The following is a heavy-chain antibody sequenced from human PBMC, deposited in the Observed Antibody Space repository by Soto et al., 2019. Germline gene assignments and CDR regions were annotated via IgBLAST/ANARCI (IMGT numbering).Heavy chain of an antibody. V-gene: IGHV1-69*01. CDR2: IIPIFGTA. D-gene: IGHD3-9*01. CDR1: GGTFSSYA. J-gene: IGHJ6*02. CDR3: APSYYDILTGYYTPDGKDV. Sequence: QVQLVQSGAEVKKPGSSVKVSCKASGGTFSSYAISWVRQAPGQGLEWMGGIIPIFGTANYAQKFQGRVTITADESTSTAYMELSSLRSEDTAVYYCAPSYYDILTGYYTPDGKDVWGQGTTVTVSS.